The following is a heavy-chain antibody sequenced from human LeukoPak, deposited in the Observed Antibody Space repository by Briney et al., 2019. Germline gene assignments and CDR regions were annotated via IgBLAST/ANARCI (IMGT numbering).Heavy chain of an antibody. CDR2: INHSGST. D-gene: IGHD6-19*01. CDR1: GGSFSGYY. J-gene: IGHJ4*02. V-gene: IGHV4-34*01. Sequence: PSETLSLTCAVYGGSFSGYYWSWIRQPPGKGLEWIGEINHSGSTNYNPSLKSRVTISVDTSKNQFSLKLSSVTAADTAVYYCARGSGRPGVDSSGWVNCGQGTLVTVSS. CDR3: ARGSGRPGVDSSGWVN.